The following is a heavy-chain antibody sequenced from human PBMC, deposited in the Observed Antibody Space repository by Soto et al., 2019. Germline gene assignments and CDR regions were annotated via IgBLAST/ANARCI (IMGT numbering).Heavy chain of an antibody. CDR3: ARDHSHRRHYYYHGMDV. D-gene: IGHD1-1*01. CDR2: ISGSNTYI. V-gene: IGHV3-21*01. Sequence: PRVSLRLSCAASGFTLSNYNMNWVRQAPGKGLEWVSSISGSNTYIYYGDSVKGRFTISRDNAENSLYLQMNSLTAEDTAVYYCARDHSHRRHYYYHGMDVWGQGTTVTVSS. J-gene: IGHJ6*02. CDR1: GFTLSNYN.